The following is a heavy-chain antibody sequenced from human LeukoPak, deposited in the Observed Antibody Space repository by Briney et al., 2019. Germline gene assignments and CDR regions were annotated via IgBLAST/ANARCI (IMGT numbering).Heavy chain of an antibody. CDR2: IYTGGST. J-gene: IGHJ4*02. V-gene: IGHV3-53*01. Sequence: QPGGSLRLSCAASGVTVSSSYMNWVRQAPGKGLEWVSVIYTGGSTYYADSVKGRFTISRDNSKNTLYLQMNSLRAEDTAVYYCARDANKKNYFDCWGQGTLVTVSS. CDR3: ARDANKKNYFDC. CDR1: GVTVSSSY. D-gene: IGHD2/OR15-2a*01.